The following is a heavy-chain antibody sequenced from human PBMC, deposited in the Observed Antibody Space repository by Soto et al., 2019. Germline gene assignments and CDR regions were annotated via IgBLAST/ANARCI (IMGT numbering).Heavy chain of an antibody. CDR3: ARERTRGCDP. J-gene: IGHJ5*02. CDR2: MNPNSGNT. CDR1: GYTFTSYD. Sequence: QGQLVQAGSEVKKPGASGTVSCKASGYTFTSYDLNWVRQATGQGLEWMGWMNPNSGNTAYAQKFLGRVTMTRNTAIRTAYMELSSLRSEDTAVYYCARERTRGCDPCGQGTLVTVSS. V-gene: IGHV1-8*01.